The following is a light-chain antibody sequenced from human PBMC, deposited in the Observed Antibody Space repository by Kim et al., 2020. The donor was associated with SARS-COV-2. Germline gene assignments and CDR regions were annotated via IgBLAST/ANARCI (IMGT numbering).Light chain of an antibody. CDR3: QQRSNWLT. V-gene: IGKV3-11*01. CDR2: DAS. Sequence: SLSPGERATLSGRASRSVSSYLAWYQQKPGQTPRLLIYDASNRATGIPARFSGSGSGTDFTITISSLEPEDFAVYYCQQRSNWLTFGGGTKVDIK. J-gene: IGKJ4*01. CDR1: RSVSSY.